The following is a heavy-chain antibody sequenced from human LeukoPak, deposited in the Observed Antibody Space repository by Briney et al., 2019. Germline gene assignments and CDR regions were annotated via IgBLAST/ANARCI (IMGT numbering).Heavy chain of an antibody. D-gene: IGHD5-18*01. CDR2: ISSSSSYI. CDR1: GFTFSSYS. Sequence: GGSLRLSCAASGFTFSSYSMNWVRQAPGKGLEWVSSISSSSSYIYYADSVKGRFTISRDNAKNSLYLQMNSLRAEDTAVYYCAREPLFSYGFVVRGHYFDYWGQGTLVTVSS. J-gene: IGHJ4*02. CDR3: AREPLFSYGFVVRGHYFDY. V-gene: IGHV3-21*01.